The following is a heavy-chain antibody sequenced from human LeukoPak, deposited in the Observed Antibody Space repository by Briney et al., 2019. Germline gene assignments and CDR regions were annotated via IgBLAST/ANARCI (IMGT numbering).Heavy chain of an antibody. D-gene: IGHD3-10*01. CDR3: AKGSGSGSPFDY. J-gene: IGHJ4*02. V-gene: IGHV3-9*01. Sequence: TGGSLRLSCAASGFTFDDYAMRWVRQAPGKGLEWVSGISWNSGSIGYADSVKGRFTISRDNAKNSLYLQMNSLRAEDTALYYCAKGSGSGSPFDYWGQGTLVTVSS. CDR2: ISWNSGSI. CDR1: GFTFDDYA.